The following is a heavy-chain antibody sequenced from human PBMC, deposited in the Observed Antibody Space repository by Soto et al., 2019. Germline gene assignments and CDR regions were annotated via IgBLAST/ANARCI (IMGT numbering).Heavy chain of an antibody. J-gene: IGHJ6*03. V-gene: IGHV4-59*08. CDR1: GGSISSYY. CDR2: IYYSGST. D-gene: IGHD3-10*01. CDR3: ARLWTREGYMDV. Sequence: SETLSLTCTVSGGSISSYYWSWIRQPPGKGLEWIGYIYYSGSTNYNPSLKSRVTISVDTSKNQFSLKLSSVTAADTAVYYCARLWTREGYMDVWGKGTTVTVSS.